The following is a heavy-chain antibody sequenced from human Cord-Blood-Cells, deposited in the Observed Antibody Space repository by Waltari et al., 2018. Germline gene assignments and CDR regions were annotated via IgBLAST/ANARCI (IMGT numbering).Heavy chain of an antibody. D-gene: IGHD6-13*01. CDR1: GYTLTSCG. CDR3: ARDVYSSSWYYYYGMDV. J-gene: IGHJ6*02. Sequence: QVQLVQSGAEVKKPGASVKVSCKASGYTLTSCGISWVRQAPGQGLEWMGWISAYNGNTNYAQKLQGRVTMTTDTSTSTAYMELRSLRSDDTAVYYCARDVYSSSWYYYYGMDVWGQGTTVTVSS. V-gene: IGHV1-18*01. CDR2: ISAYNGNT.